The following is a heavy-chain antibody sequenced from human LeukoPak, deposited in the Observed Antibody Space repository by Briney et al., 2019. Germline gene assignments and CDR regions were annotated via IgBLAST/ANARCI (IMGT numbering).Heavy chain of an antibody. CDR2: IYYSGTT. Sequence: NPSETLSLTCTISGGSISSSSEYCGWIRQPPGKGLEWIGNIYYSGTTYYNPSLKSRVTISVDTSKSQFSLKLSSVTAADTAVYYCARPYGGDPGYLDYWGQGTLVTVSS. CDR3: ARPYGGDPGYLDY. D-gene: IGHD2-21*02. CDR1: GGSISSSSEY. J-gene: IGHJ4*02. V-gene: IGHV4-39*01.